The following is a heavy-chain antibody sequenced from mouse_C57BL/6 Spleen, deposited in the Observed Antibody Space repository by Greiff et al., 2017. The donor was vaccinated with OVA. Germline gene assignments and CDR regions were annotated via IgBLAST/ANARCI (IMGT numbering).Heavy chain of an antibody. CDR1: GYAFSSSW. V-gene: IGHV1-82*01. Sequence: QVQLKQSGPELVKPGASVKISCKASGYAFSSSWMNWVKQRPGKGLEWIGRIYPGDGDTNYNGKFKGKATLTADKSSSTAYMQLSSLTSEDSAVYFCAREGNDYPLFAYWGQGTLVTVSA. CDR2: IYPGDGDT. J-gene: IGHJ3*01. CDR3: AREGNDYPLFAY. D-gene: IGHD2-4*01.